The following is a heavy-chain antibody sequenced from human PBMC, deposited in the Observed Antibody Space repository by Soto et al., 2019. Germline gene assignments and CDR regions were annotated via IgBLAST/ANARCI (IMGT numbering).Heavy chain of an antibody. V-gene: IGHV5-10-1*03. CDR2: IDLSESYT. CDR1: GYSFASQW. J-gene: IGHJ4*02. CDR3: ATQGHTTYYFGY. Sequence: EVQLVQSGAEVKKSGESLRISCKVSGYSFASQWISWVRQVPGKGQEWMGRIDLSESYTTYNPSFQGHVTFSADKSITTAYLQWRSLEASDTAIYYCATQGHTTYYFGYWGQGTLVTVSS.